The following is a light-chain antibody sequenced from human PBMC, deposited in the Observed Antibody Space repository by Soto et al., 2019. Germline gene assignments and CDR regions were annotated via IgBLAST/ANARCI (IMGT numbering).Light chain of an antibody. V-gene: IGLV2-14*01. CDR3: SSYSSITRVV. Sequence: QSALTQPASVSGSPGQSITISCTGTSSDVGGYNYVSWYQQHPGKAPKLMIFDVSDRPSGVSNRFSGSKSGNTASLTISGLQAEDEADYYCSSYSSITRVVFGGGTKLTVL. CDR1: SSDVGGYNY. CDR2: DVS. J-gene: IGLJ2*01.